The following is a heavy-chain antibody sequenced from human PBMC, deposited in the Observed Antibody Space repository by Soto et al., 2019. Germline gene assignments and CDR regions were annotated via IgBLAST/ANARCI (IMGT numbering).Heavy chain of an antibody. J-gene: IGHJ6*03. CDR2: IWYDGSNK. D-gene: IGHD2-15*01. V-gene: IGHV3-33*01. CDR3: ARQHCSGGSCYRNSYYYYYYMDV. Sequence: QVQLVESGGGVVQPGRSLRLSCVASGFTFSSYGMHWVRQAPGKGLEWVAVIWYDGSNKYYADSVKGRFTISRDNSTNTLYLQMNSLRAEDTAVYYCARQHCSGGSCYRNSYYYYYYMDVWGKGTTVTVSS. CDR1: GFTFSSYG.